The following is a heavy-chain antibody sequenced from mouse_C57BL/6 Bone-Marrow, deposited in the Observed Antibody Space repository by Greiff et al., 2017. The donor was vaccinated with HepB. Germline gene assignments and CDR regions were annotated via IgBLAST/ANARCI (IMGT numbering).Heavy chain of an antibody. CDR1: GYSFTSDY. D-gene: IGHD3-2*02. CDR2: ISYSGST. V-gene: IGHV3-8*01. Sequence: EVKLVESGPGLARPSQTLSLTCSVPGYSFTSDYWNWIRKFPGNKLEYMGYISYSGSTYYNPSLKSRISITRDTSTNQYYLKLNSVTTEDTATYSCARLSSGYVMDYWGQGTSVTVSS. J-gene: IGHJ4*01. CDR3: ARLSSGYVMDY.